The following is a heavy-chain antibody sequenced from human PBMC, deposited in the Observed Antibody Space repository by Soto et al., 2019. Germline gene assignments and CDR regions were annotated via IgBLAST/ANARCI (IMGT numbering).Heavy chain of an antibody. CDR1: GYTFTSFD. J-gene: IGHJ4*02. D-gene: IGHD6-19*01. CDR3: ARAYTWGVAVAGM. V-gene: IGHV1-8*01. Sequence: ASVKVSCKASGYTFTSFDITWVRQATGQGLEWMGWMNPNSGNTGYAQKFQGRVTMTRNTSKSTAYMELSSLRSEDTAVYYCARAYTWGVAVAGMWGQGTLVTVSS. CDR2: MNPNSGNT.